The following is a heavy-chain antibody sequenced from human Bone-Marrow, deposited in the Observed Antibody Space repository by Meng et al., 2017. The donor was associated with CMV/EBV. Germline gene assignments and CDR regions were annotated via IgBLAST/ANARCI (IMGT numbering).Heavy chain of an antibody. D-gene: IGHD2-2*01. CDR2: INHSGST. CDR3: ARVRVPAATRYWFDP. J-gene: IGHJ5*02. Sequence: GSLRLSCTVSGGSISSSSYYWGWLRQPPGKGLEWIGEINHSGSTNYNPSLKSRVTITVGTSKNQFALKLSSVTAADTAVYYCARVRVPAATRYWFDPWGQGTLVTVSS. V-gene: IGHV4-39*06. CDR1: GGSISSSSYY.